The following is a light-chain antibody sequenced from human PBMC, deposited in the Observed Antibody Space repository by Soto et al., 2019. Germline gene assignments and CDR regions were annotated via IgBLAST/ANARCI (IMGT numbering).Light chain of an antibody. CDR3: QQYEDLPLT. CDR1: QDINNY. CDR2: DAS. Sequence: DIQLTQSPSSLSASVGDRVTITCQASQDINNYLNWYQQKPGKAPKLLIFDASSVETGVPSRFSXSGSXTXFTFTISSLEPEDIATYHCQQYEDLPLTFGGGTRVELK. J-gene: IGKJ4*01. V-gene: IGKV1-33*01.